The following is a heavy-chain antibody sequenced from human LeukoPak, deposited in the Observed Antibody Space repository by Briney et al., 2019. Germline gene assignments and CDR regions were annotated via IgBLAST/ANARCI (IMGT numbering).Heavy chain of an antibody. J-gene: IGHJ4*02. D-gene: IGHD6-19*01. Sequence: PGGSLRLSCAASGFTFSNFAMNWVRQAPGKGLEWVAVISYDGRQNYYADSVKGRFTISRDNSKNTLYLQMNSLRDEDSAAYYCATDWNSSGWYGPFDHWGQGTLVTVSS. CDR1: GFTFSNFA. CDR2: ISYDGRQN. CDR3: ATDWNSSGWYGPFDH. V-gene: IGHV3-30*04.